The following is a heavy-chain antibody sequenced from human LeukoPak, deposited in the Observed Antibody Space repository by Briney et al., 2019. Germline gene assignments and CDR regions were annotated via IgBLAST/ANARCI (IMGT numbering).Heavy chain of an antibody. V-gene: IGHV3-21*01. CDR2: ISVTSTYI. D-gene: IGHD2-21*01. CDR1: GFTFSSYS. J-gene: IGHJ4*02. CDR3: ARVVMTIRPLDY. Sequence: PGGSLRLSCAASGFTFSSYSMNWVRQAPGKGLEWVSAISVTSTYIYYADSVKGRFTISRDNAKNSLYLQMNSLRAEDTAVYYCARVVMTIRPLDYWGQGTLVTVSS.